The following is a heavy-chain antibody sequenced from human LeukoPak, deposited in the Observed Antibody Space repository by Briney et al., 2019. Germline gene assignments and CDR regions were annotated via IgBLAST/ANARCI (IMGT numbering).Heavy chain of an antibody. J-gene: IGHJ4*02. Sequence: PRGSLRLSCAASGFTFSDYYMSWIRQAPGKGLEWLSYISSSGTTIYYADSVKGRFTISRDNAKNSLYLQMNSLRAEDTAVYYCARETRVRWTDYWGQGILVTVSS. CDR1: GFTFSDYY. CDR3: ARETRVRWTDY. D-gene: IGHD5-24*01. V-gene: IGHV3-11*04. CDR2: ISSSGTTI.